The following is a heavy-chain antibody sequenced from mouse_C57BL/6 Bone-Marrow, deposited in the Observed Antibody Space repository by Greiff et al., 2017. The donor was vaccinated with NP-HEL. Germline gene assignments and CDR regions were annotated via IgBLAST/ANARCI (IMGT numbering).Heavy chain of an antibody. CDR3: AREGELRRHTYAMAY. V-gene: IGHV5-16*01. CDR1: GFTFSDYY. CDR2: INYDGSST. D-gene: IGHD2-4*01. J-gene: IGHJ4*01. Sequence: EVQLVESEGGLVQPGSSMKLSCTTSGFTFSDYYMAWVRQVPEKGLDWVANINYDGSSTYYLDSLKSRSILSIDNAKNIPYLQMSRLKSEDTATYYCAREGELRRHTYAMAYWGQGTSVTVSS.